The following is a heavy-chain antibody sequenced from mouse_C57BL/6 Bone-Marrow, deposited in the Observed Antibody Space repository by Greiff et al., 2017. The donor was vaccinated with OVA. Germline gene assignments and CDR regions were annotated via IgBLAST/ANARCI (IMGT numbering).Heavy chain of an antibody. CDR1: GYSFTDYN. Sequence: EVKLVESGPELVKPGASVKISCKASGYSFTDYNMNWVKQSNGKSLEWIGVINPNYGTTSYNQKFKGKATLTVDQSSSTAYMQLNSLTSEDSAVYYCASSYYGNYQAWFAYWGQGTLVTVSA. CDR2: INPNYGTT. V-gene: IGHV1-39*01. CDR3: ASSYYGNYQAWFAY. J-gene: IGHJ3*01. D-gene: IGHD2-10*01.